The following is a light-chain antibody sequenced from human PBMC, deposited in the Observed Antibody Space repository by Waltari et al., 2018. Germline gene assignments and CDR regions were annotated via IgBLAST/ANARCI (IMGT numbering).Light chain of an antibody. V-gene: IGKV1-39*01. J-gene: IGKJ1*01. CDR2: GAS. CDR1: QSISTY. CDR3: QQAYSTPWT. Sequence: DIQMTQSPSSLSASVGDRVTITCRTSQSISTYFNWYQQKPGKAPKLLIYGASSLRSGVPSRFSGSGSGTDFSFTISSLQPEDFATYFCQQAYSTPWTFGQGTKVEIK.